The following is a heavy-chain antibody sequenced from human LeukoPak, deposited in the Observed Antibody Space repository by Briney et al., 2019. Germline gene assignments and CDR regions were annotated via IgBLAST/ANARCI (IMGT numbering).Heavy chain of an antibody. CDR1: GGSFSGYY. D-gene: IGHD4-11*01. J-gene: IGHJ5*01. Sequence: SETLSLTCAVYGGSFSGYYWSWIRQPPGKGLEWIGEINHSGSTNYNPSLKSRVTISVDTSKNQFSLKLSSVTAADTAVYYCARLLHDWFDSWGQGTLVTVSS. V-gene: IGHV4-34*01. CDR3: ARLLHDWFDS. CDR2: INHSGST.